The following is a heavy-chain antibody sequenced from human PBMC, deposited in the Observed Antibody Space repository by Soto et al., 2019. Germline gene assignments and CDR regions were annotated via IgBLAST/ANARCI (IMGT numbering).Heavy chain of an antibody. Sequence: WASVKVSCKASGGTFSSYAIDWVRQAPGQGLEWMGGIIPIFGTANYAQKFQGRITITADESTSTAYMELRSLRSEDTAVYYCARGIHYDSSGFYYFYWGQGTLVTVSS. CDR3: ARGIHYDSSGFYYFY. CDR2: IIPIFGTA. J-gene: IGHJ4*02. CDR1: GGTFSSYA. D-gene: IGHD3-22*01. V-gene: IGHV1-69*13.